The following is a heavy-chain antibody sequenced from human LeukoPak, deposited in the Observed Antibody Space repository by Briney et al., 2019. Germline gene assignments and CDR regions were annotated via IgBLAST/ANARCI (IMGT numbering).Heavy chain of an antibody. J-gene: IGHJ4*02. CDR3: AKAAGYFDY. D-gene: IGHD6-25*01. CDR2: ISWNSGSI. CDR1: GFTFDDYA. V-gene: IGHV3-9*01. Sequence: QPGRSLRLSCAASGFTFDDYAMHWVRQAPGKGLEWVSGISWNSGSIGYADSVKGRFTISKDNAKNSLYLQMNSLRAEDTALYYCAKAAGYFDYWGQGTLVTVSS.